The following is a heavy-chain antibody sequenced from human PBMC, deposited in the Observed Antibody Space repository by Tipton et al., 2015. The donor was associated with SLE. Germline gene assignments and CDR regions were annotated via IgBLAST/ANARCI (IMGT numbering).Heavy chain of an antibody. Sequence: TLSLTCTVSGGSISTSSYYWGWIRQPPGKGLEWIGNVYYTGSTFYNPPLKSRVTLSVDTSKNQFSLKLSSVTAADTAVYFCARDEYYYDGTGYHLLGQFDYWGQGTLVTVSS. V-gene: IGHV4-39*07. CDR1: GGSISTSSYY. CDR2: VYYTGST. J-gene: IGHJ4*02. CDR3: ARDEYYYDGTGYHLLGQFDY. D-gene: IGHD3-22*01.